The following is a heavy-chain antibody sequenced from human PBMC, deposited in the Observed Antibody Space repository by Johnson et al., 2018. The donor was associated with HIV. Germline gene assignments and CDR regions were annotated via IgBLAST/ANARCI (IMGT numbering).Heavy chain of an antibody. CDR3: ARVRTGRENAFDI. Sequence: QVQLVESGGGLVQPGGSLRLSCVASGLTVSSNYMTWVRQSPGKGLEWVGVISYDGSYKYYADSVKGRFTISRDNSKSTLYLQMNSLRAEDTAVYYCARVRTGRENAFDIWGQGTMVTVSS. V-gene: IGHV3-30*03. D-gene: IGHD2-8*02. J-gene: IGHJ3*02. CDR1: GLTVSSNY. CDR2: ISYDGSYK.